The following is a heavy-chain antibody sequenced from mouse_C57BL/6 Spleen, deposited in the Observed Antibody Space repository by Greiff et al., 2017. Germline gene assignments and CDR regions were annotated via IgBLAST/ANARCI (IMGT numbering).Heavy chain of an antibody. D-gene: IGHD1-1*01. J-gene: IGHJ4*01. CDR1: GYTFTDYY. Sequence: EVQLQQSGPVLVKPGASVKMSCKASGYTFTDYYMNWVKQSHGKSLEWIGGINPYNGGTSYNQKFKGKATLTVDKSSSTAYMELNSLTSEDSAVYYCASHYGGAMDYWGQGTSVTVSS. V-gene: IGHV1-19*01. CDR2: INPYNGGT. CDR3: ASHYGGAMDY.